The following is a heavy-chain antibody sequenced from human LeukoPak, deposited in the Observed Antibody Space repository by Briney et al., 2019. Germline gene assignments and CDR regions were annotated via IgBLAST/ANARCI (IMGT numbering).Heavy chain of an antibody. V-gene: IGHV5-51*01. CDR1: GYSFTNDW. J-gene: IGHJ4*02. CDR2: IYPGDSNT. CDR3: ARHTKYSTSSRVFDY. D-gene: IGHD6-6*01. Sequence: GESLKISCKGSGYSFTNDWIGWVRQMPGKGLEWMGIIYPGDSNTRYSPSFQGQVTITADKSISTAYLQWSSLKASDAAKYYCARHTKYSTSSRVFDYWGQGTLVTVSS.